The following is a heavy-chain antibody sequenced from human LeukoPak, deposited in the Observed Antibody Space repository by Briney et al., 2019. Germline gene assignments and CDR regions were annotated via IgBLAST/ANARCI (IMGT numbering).Heavy chain of an antibody. CDR1: GFTFSSYE. CDR3: ARESDGGGYRFDY. D-gene: IGHD3-22*01. Sequence: GGSLRLSCAASGFTFSSYEMIWVRQAPGQGLEWLAYISSSGDRTLYCSASMKGRFTVSRDNAKNSLYLQMNTLIIEDTAVYYCARESDGGGYRFDYWGQGSLVTVSS. J-gene: IGHJ4*02. CDR2: ISSSGDRTL. V-gene: IGHV3-48*03.